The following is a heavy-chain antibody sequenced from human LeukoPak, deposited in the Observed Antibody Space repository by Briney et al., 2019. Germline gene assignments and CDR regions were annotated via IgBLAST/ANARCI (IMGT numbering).Heavy chain of an antibody. CDR3: ARQDYSSSSYYFDY. J-gene: IGHJ4*02. D-gene: IGHD6-13*01. V-gene: IGHV4-4*07. Sequence: SETLSLTCTVSGGSISSYYWIWIRQPAGKGLEWIGRIYTSGSTNYNPSLKSRVTMSVDRSKNHFSLKLSSVTAADTALYYCARQDYSSSSYYFDYWGQGTLVTVSS. CDR1: GGSISSYY. CDR2: IYTSGST.